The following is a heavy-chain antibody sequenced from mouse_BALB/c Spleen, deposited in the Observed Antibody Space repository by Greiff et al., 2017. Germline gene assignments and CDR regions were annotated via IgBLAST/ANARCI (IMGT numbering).Heavy chain of an antibody. V-gene: IGHV3-2*02. D-gene: IGHD2-4*01. Sequence: DVKLVESGPGLVKPSQSLSLTCTVTGYSITSDYAWNWIRQFPGNKLEWMGYISYSGSTSYNPSLKSRISITRDTSKNQFFLQLNSVTTEDTATYYCAREDYADYWGQGTTLTVSS. CDR1: GYSITSDYA. CDR2: ISYSGST. CDR3: AREDYADY. J-gene: IGHJ2*01.